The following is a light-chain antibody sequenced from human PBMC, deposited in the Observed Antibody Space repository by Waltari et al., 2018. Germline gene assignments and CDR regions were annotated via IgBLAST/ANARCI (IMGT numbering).Light chain of an antibody. Sequence: SSELTQDPAVSVALGQTVRITCQGDSLRSYYANWYQQKPGQAPVLVVYGNKNRPSGIPERFSGSRSGNTASLTITGAQVADEADYYCDSWDSSGSHVLFGGGTRLTVL. CDR2: GNK. J-gene: IGLJ2*01. CDR1: SLRSYY. CDR3: DSWDSSGSHVL. V-gene: IGLV3-19*01.